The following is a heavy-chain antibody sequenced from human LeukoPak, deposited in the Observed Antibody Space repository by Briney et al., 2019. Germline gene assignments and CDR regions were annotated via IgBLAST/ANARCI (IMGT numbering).Heavy chain of an antibody. CDR2: IIPILGIA. V-gene: IGHV1-69*04. CDR3: ASPKVDDAFDI. Sequence: SVKVSCKASGGTFSSYAISRVRQAPGQGLEWMGRIIPILGIANYAQKFQGRVTITADNSTSTAYMELSSLRSEDTAVYYCASPKVDDAFDIWGQGTMVTVSS. J-gene: IGHJ3*02. CDR1: GGTFSSYA.